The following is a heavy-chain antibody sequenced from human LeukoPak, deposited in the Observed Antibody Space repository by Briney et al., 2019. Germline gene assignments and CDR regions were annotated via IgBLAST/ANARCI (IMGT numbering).Heavy chain of an antibody. CDR3: ARFRGYDFWSGYSDAFDI. CDR1: GGSISSYY. CDR2: IYYSGST. D-gene: IGHD3-3*01. V-gene: IGHV4-59*01. J-gene: IGHJ3*02. Sequence: SETLSLTCTVSGGSISSYYWSWIRQPPGKGLEWIGYIYYSGSTNYNPSLKSRVTISVDTSKNQFSLKLSSVTAADTAVYYCARFRGYDFWSGYSDAFDIWGQGTMVTVSS.